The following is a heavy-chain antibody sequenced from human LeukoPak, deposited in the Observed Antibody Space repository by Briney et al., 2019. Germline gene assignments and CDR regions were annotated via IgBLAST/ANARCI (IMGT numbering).Heavy chain of an antibody. V-gene: IGHV3-74*01. Sequence: PGGSLRLSCAASGFTFSSYWMHWVRQAPGKGLVWVSRINSDGSSTSYADSVKGRFTISRDNAKNTLYLQMNSLRAEDTAVYYCARAGITIFGPSVWGQGTLVTVSS. J-gene: IGHJ4*02. CDR1: GFTFSSYW. CDR3: ARAGITIFGPSV. CDR2: INSDGSST. D-gene: IGHD3-3*01.